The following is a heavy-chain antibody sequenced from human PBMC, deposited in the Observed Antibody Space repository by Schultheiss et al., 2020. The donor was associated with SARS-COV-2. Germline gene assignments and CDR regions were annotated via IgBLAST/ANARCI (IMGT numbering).Heavy chain of an antibody. V-gene: IGHV3-23*01. J-gene: IGHJ3*02. Sequence: GGLRLSCAASGFTFSSYAMSWVRQAPGKGLEWVSAISGSGGSTYYADSVKGRFTISRDNSKNTLYLQMNSLRAEDTAVYYCARPYDSSGYYYGPDDAFDIWGQGTMVTVSS. CDR3: ARPYDSSGYYYGPDDAFDI. D-gene: IGHD3-22*01. CDR1: GFTFSSYA. CDR2: ISGSGGST.